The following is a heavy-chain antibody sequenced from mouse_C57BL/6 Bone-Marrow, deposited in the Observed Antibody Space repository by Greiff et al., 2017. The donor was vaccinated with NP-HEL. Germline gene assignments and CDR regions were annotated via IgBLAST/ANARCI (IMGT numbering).Heavy chain of an antibody. CDR3: ARDAGDLLREWYFDV. J-gene: IGHJ1*03. V-gene: IGHV7-1*01. Sequence: EVKVVESGGGLVQSGRSLRLSCATSGFTFSDFYMAWVRQAPGKGLEWIAASRNKANDYTTEYSASVKGRFIVSRDTSQSILYLQMNALRAEDTAIYYCARDAGDLLREWYFDVGGRGTTVTVSA. CDR1: GFTFSDFY. D-gene: IGHD1-1*01. CDR2: SRNKANDYTT.